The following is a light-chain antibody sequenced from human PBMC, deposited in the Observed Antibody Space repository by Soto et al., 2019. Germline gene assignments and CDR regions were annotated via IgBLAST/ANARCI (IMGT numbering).Light chain of an antibody. CDR2: DAF. CDR3: QHRSAWPTT. CDR1: QSVSGY. J-gene: IGKJ5*01. V-gene: IGKV3-11*01. Sequence: EIVLTQAPVTLSFSPGYRATLSCWASQSVSGYLAWYQQKLGQPPRLLIYDAFNRAAGIPARFSGSGSGTDFTLTISSLEPEDFAIYYCQHRSAWPTTFGQGTRLEIK.